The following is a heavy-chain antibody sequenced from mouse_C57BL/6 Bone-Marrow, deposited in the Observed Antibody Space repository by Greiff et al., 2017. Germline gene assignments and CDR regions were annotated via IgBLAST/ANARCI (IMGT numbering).Heavy chain of an antibody. CDR2: SRNKANDYTT. D-gene: IGHD2-1*01. J-gene: IGHJ1*03. CDR1: GFTFSDFY. CDR3: ARDADYGNSRDWYFDV. Sequence: EVMLVVDSGGGLVQSGRSLRLSCATSGFTFSDFYMEWVRQAPGKGLEWIAASRNKANDYTTEYSASVKGRFIVSRDTSQSILYLQMNALRAEDTAIYYCARDADYGNSRDWYFDVWGTGTTVTVSS. V-gene: IGHV7-1*01.